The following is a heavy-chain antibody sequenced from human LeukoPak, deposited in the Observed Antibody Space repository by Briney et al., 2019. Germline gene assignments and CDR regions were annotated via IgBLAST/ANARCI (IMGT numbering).Heavy chain of an antibody. CDR3: AKDMDYYGSGPFDY. D-gene: IGHD3-10*01. J-gene: IGHJ4*02. V-gene: IGHV3-9*01. Sequence: GGSLRLSCAASGFTFDDYAMHWVRQAPGKGLEWVSGISWNSGSIGYADSVKGRFTISRDNAKNSLYLQMNSLRAEDTALYYCAKDMDYYGSGPFDYWGQGTLVTASS. CDR1: GFTFDDYA. CDR2: ISWNSGSI.